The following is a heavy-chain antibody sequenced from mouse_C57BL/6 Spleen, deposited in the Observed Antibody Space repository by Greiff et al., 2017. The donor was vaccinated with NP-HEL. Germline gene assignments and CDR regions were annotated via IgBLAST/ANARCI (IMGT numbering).Heavy chain of an antibody. CDR2: IWRGGST. CDR3: AKGGYFDV. J-gene: IGHJ1*03. CDR1: GFSLTSYG. Sequence: QVQLQQSGPGLVQPSQSLSITCTVSGFSLTSYGVHWVRQSPGKGLEWLGVIWRGGSTDYNAAFMSRLSITNDNSKSQVFFKMNSLQADDTAIYYCAKGGYFDVWGTGTTVTVSS. V-gene: IGHV2-5*01.